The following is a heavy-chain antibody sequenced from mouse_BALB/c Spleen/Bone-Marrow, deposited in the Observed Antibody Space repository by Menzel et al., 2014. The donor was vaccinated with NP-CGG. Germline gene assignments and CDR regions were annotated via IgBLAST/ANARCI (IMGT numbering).Heavy chain of an antibody. Sequence: VQLQQSGAELVKPGASVRLSCTASGFNIKDTYIHWVKQRPEQGLEWFGRIDPANGNIRYDPKFQGKATITSDTSPNTAYLQLSSLTSEDTAVYYCARGYGPWFTYWGQGTLVTVSA. J-gene: IGHJ3*01. V-gene: IGHV14-3*02. CDR2: IDPANGNI. CDR1: GFNIKDTY. CDR3: ARGYGPWFTY. D-gene: IGHD2-14*01.